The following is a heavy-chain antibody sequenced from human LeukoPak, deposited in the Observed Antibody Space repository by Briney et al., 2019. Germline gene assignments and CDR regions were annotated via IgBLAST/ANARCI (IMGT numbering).Heavy chain of an antibody. J-gene: IGHJ4*02. CDR2: LYSDGNT. V-gene: IGHV3-53*01. D-gene: IGHD1-14*01. Sequence: GGSLRLSCAASGFTIITNDMSWVRQAPGKGLEWVSVLYSDGNTKYADSVQGRFTISRDNSKNTLYLEMNSLSPDDTAVYYCARGVEPLAANTLAYWGQGTLVTVSS. CDR1: GFTIITND. CDR3: ARGVEPLAANTLAY.